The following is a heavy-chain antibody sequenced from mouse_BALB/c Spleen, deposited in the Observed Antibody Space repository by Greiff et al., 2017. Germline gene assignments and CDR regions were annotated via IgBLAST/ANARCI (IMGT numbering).Heavy chain of an antibody. Sequence: VQLQQSGAELVRSGASVKLSCTASVFNIKDYYMHWVKQRPEQGLEWIGWIDPENGDTEYAPKFQGKATMTADTSSNTAYLQLSSLTSEDTAVYYCNAIYYGRGYAMDYWGQGTSVTVSS. V-gene: IGHV14-4*02. J-gene: IGHJ4*01. CDR3: NAIYYGRGYAMDY. D-gene: IGHD1-1*01. CDR1: VFNIKDYY. CDR2: IDPENGDT.